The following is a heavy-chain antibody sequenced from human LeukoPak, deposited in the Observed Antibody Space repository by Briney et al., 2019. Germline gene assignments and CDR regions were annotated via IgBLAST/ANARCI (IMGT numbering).Heavy chain of an antibody. D-gene: IGHD2-15*01. CDR3: ARMTCGGGTCWWFDP. V-gene: IGHV4-39*01. J-gene: IGHJ5*02. Sequence: SETLSLTCTVSGGSITSIHYYWGWIRQPPGKRLEWIGNIYYFGSTYYNPSLRSRVTISVDTSKNQFSLKLSSVTAADTALYYCARMTCGGGTCWWFDPWGQGTLVTVSS. CDR1: GGSITSIHYY. CDR2: IYYFGST.